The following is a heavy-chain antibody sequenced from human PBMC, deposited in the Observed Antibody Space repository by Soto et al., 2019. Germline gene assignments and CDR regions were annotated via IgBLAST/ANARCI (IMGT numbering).Heavy chain of an antibody. J-gene: IGHJ4*02. CDR3: SRDDSDWFFN. V-gene: IGHV3-73*01. D-gene: IGHD3-9*01. CDR1: GFTFAASA. Sequence: XXSLRLSCAASGFTFAASALQWVRQASGXWLEWLGRLRGKGEPQATAYPASVKXXFTISRDXXKNTPYLHMNSLESEETAVYYCSRDDSDWFFNWGPGTQVPVPS. CDR2: LRGKGEPQAT.